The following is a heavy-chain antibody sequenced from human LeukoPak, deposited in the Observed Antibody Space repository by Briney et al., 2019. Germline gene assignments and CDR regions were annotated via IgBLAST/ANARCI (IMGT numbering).Heavy chain of an antibody. J-gene: IGHJ4*02. Sequence: SETLSLTCAVYGGSFSGYYWSWIRQRPGKGLEWIGEINHSGSTNYNPSLKSRVTISVHTSKNQFSLKLSSVTAADTAVYYCARLNLGKLPPGIAAAGTPVVFDYWGQGTLVTVSS. D-gene: IGHD6-13*01. V-gene: IGHV4-34*01. CDR2: INHSGST. CDR1: GGSFSGYY. CDR3: ARLNLGKLPPGIAAAGTPVVFDY.